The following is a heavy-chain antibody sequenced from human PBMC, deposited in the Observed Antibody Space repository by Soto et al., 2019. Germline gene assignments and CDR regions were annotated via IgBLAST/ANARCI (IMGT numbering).Heavy chain of an antibody. CDR3: ARVLGYGGNSLFDY. D-gene: IGHD4-17*01. J-gene: IGHJ4*02. V-gene: IGHV4-31*03. Sequence: QVQLQESGPGLVKPSQTLSLTCTVSGGSISSGGYYWRWVRQHPGKGLDLIGYIYYSGSTYYNPSLISRVLTSLDTAKNQYPLKLISVPAADTAVYHCARVLGYGGNSLFDYWGPVTLVIDSS. CDR2: IYYSGST. CDR1: GGSISSGGYY.